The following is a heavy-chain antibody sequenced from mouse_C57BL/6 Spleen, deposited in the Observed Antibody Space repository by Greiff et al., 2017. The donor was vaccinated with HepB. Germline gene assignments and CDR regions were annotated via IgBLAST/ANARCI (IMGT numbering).Heavy chain of an antibody. CDR1: GFTFSDYG. Sequence: EVQGVESGGGLVKPGGSLKLSCAASGFTFSDYGMHWVRQAPEKGLEWVAYISSGSSTIYYADTVKGRFTISRDNAKNTLFLQMTSLRSEDTAMYYCARHYGNYMAWFAYWGQGTLVTVSA. V-gene: IGHV5-17*01. CDR2: ISSGSSTI. CDR3: ARHYGNYMAWFAY. D-gene: IGHD2-1*01. J-gene: IGHJ3*01.